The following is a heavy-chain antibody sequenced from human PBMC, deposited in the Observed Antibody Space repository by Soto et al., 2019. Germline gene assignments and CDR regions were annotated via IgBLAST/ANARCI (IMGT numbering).Heavy chain of an antibody. Sequence: QVQLVESGGGVVQPGGSLRLSCAASGFTFSSYAMHWVRLAPGTGLEWVAGISYDGRNKFSADSVKGRFTISRDNSQNALHLQMNSLRPENTAVYYCAKATSRFAVTPALAYWGQGTLVTVS. CDR2: ISYDGRNK. CDR1: GFTFSSYA. J-gene: IGHJ4*02. D-gene: IGHD4-4*01. V-gene: IGHV3-30*18. CDR3: AKATSRFAVTPALAY.